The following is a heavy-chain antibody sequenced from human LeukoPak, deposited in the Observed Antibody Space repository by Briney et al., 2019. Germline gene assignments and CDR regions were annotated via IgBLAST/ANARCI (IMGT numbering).Heavy chain of an antibody. V-gene: IGHV3-21*01. CDR1: GFTFSSYS. J-gene: IGHJ4*02. CDR2: ISSSSSYI. D-gene: IGHD2-21*01. CDR3: AKDVNAYCSGDCSDY. Sequence: GGSLRLSCAASGFTFSSYSMNWVRQAPGKGLEWVSSISSSSSYIYYADSVKGRFTISRDNSKNMVSLEMNSLRTEDTAVYYCAKDVNAYCSGDCSDYWGQGTLVTVSS.